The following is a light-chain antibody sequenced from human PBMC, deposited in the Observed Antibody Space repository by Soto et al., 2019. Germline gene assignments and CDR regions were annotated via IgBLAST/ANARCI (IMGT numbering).Light chain of an antibody. CDR2: EVS. J-gene: IGLJ2*01. CDR1: GSDIGAYIY. V-gene: IGLV2-14*01. CDR3: SSYSSSTSVV. Sequence: QSVLTQPASVSGSPGQSITISCTGTGSDIGAYIYVSWYQQHPGTAPKLMISEVSNRPSGVSNRFSGSKSGNTASLTISGLQPEDEADYYCSSYSSSTSVVFGGGTQLTVL.